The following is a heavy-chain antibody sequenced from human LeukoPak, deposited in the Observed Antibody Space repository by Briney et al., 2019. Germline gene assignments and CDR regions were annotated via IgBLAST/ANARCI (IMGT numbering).Heavy chain of an antibody. CDR2: ISGSGGST. Sequence: GGSLRLSCAASGFTFSSYAMGWVRQAPGKGLEWVSAISGSGGSTYYADSVKGRFTISRDNSKNTLYLQMNSLRAEDTAVYYCAREGHLWFGELLPMDVWGQGTTVTVSS. CDR3: AREGHLWFGELLPMDV. J-gene: IGHJ6*02. CDR1: GFTFSSYA. D-gene: IGHD3-10*01. V-gene: IGHV3-23*01.